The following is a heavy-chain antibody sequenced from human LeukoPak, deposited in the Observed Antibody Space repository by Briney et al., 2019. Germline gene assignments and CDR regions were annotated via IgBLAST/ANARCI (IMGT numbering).Heavy chain of an antibody. CDR3: ARASKPWLQLT. V-gene: IGHV3-7*05. J-gene: IGHJ5*02. Sequence: RGSLRLSCAASGFTFSKYWMIWVRQAQGKGLEWVGNIKEEGSEKRYADSVRGRFTISRDNAQTSIYLQMNSLRAEDTAVYYCARASKPWLQLTWGQGTLATVSS. CDR1: GFTFSKYW. CDR2: IKEEGSEK. D-gene: IGHD5-24*01.